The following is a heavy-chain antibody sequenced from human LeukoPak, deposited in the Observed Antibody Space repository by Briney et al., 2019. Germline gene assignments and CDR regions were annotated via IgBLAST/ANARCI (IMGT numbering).Heavy chain of an antibody. J-gene: IGHJ3*02. V-gene: IGHV5-51*01. D-gene: IGHD3-9*01. CDR1: GYSFTSYW. CDR2: IYPGDSDT. Sequence: PGESLKISCKGSGYSFTSYWIGWVRQMPGKGLEWMGIIYPGDSDTRYSPSFQGQVTISADKSISTAYLQWSSLKASDTAMYYCATSNYDILTGYQDAFDIWGQGTMVTVSS. CDR3: ATSNYDILTGYQDAFDI.